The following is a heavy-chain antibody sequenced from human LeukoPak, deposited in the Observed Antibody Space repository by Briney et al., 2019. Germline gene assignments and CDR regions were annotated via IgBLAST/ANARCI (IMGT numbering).Heavy chain of an antibody. Sequence: SETLSLTCTVSGGSISSNSYYWGWIRQPPGKGLEWIGSIYYSGSTYYNPSLKNRLTISVDTSKNQFSLKLSSVTAADTAVYYCVRTRYYYGSRSYGAPYYFDYRGQGTLVTVSS. CDR3: VRTRYYYGSRSYGAPYYFDY. J-gene: IGHJ4*02. D-gene: IGHD3-10*01. CDR2: IYYSGST. V-gene: IGHV4-39*01. CDR1: GGSISSNSYY.